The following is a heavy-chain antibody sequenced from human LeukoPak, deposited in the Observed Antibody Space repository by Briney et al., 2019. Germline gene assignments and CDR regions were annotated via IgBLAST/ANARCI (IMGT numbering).Heavy chain of an antibody. D-gene: IGHD6-13*01. V-gene: IGHV4-34*01. CDR3: ARVYYSSSYDYWYFDL. Sequence: SETLSLTCAVYGGSFSDYYWSWIRQPPGKGLEWIGEINHRGSTNYNPSLKSRVTMSVDTSKNQFSLKLSSVTAADTAVYYCARVYYSSSYDYWYFDLWGRGTLVTVSS. CDR2: INHRGST. CDR1: GGSFSDYY. J-gene: IGHJ2*01.